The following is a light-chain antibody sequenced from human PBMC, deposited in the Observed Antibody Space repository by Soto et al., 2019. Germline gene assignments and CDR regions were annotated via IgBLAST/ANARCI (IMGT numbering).Light chain of an antibody. CDR2: KNN. J-gene: IGLJ2*01. Sequence: QSVLTQPPSTSGTPGQRVTISYSGSTSNIGSNYVYWYQQFPGTAPKVLIYKNNERPSGVPERFSGSKSGTSASLAISGLRSEDEADYYCAAWDDSLSVVFGGGTKLTVL. CDR1: TSNIGSNY. CDR3: AAWDDSLSVV. V-gene: IGLV1-47*01.